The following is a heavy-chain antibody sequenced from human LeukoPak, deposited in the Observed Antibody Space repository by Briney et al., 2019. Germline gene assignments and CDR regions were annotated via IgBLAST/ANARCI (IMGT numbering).Heavy chain of an antibody. V-gene: IGHV1-8*01. CDR2: MNRNSGNT. CDR1: GYTFTSYD. J-gene: IGHJ5*02. D-gene: IGHD3-10*01. CDR3: AREWDYYGSWGFDP. Sequence: ASVKVSCKASGYTFTSYDINWVRQATGHGLEGMGGMNRNSGNTGYAQKFQGRVTMTRNTSISTAYMELSSLRSEDTVVYYCAREWDYYGSWGFDPWGQGTLVTVSS.